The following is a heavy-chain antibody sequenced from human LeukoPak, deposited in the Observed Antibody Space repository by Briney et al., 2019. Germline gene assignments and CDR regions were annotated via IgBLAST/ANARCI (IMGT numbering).Heavy chain of an antibody. CDR3: ATVKRYYYDSSGYNPFDY. CDR1: GGTFSSYA. V-gene: IGHV1-24*01. CDR2: FDPEDGET. D-gene: IGHD3-22*01. Sequence: ASVKVSCKASGGTFSSYAISWVRQAPGQGLEWMGGFDPEDGETIYAQKFQGRVTMTEDTSTDTAHMELSSLRSEDTAVYYCATVKRYYYDSSGYNPFDYWGQGTLVTVSS. J-gene: IGHJ4*02.